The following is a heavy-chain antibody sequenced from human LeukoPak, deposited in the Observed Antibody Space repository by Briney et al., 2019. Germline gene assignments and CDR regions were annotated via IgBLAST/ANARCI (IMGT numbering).Heavy chain of an antibody. J-gene: IGHJ4*02. CDR3: ARDRYIAVAGTERYYFDY. D-gene: IGHD6-19*01. Sequence: GGSLRLSCAASGFTFSSYSMNWVRQAPGKGLEWVSYISSSSSTIYYADSVKGRFTISRDNAKNSLYLQMNSLRAEDTAVYYCARDRYIAVAGTERYYFDYWGQGTLVTVSS. CDR1: GFTFSSYS. V-gene: IGHV3-48*01. CDR2: ISSSSSTI.